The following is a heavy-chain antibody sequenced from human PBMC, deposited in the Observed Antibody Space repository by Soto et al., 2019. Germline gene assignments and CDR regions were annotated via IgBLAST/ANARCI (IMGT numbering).Heavy chain of an antibody. D-gene: IGHD6-13*01. V-gene: IGHV3-21*01. Sequence: GGSLRLSCAASGFTFRSFTMNWVRQAPGKGLEWVSTISSNSAYIYYTDALRGRFTISRDNAKNSLHLQMNSLRAEDTAVYYCTRDASRDSSARGWFDPWGPGTLVPVSS. CDR2: ISSNSAYI. J-gene: IGHJ5*02. CDR1: GFTFRSFT. CDR3: TRDASRDSSARGWFDP.